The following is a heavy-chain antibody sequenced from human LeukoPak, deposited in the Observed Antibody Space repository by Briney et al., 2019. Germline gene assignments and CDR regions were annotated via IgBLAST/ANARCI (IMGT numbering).Heavy chain of an antibody. J-gene: IGHJ5*02. Sequence: PSETLSLTCTVSGGSISSYYWSWIRQPPGKGLEWIGYIYYSGSTNYNPSLKSRVTISVDTSKNQFSLKLSSVTAADTAVYYCAREKLHYGDYVGDWFDPWGQGTLVTVSS. V-gene: IGHV4-59*01. CDR1: GGSISSYY. CDR3: AREKLHYGDYVGDWFDP. CDR2: IYYSGST. D-gene: IGHD4-17*01.